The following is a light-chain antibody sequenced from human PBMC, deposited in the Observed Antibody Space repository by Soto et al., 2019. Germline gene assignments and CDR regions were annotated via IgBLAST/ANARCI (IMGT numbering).Light chain of an antibody. CDR3: HQDNHYPWK. CDR2: ESS. V-gene: IGKV1-16*02. J-gene: IGKJ1*01. CDR1: KGLRKT. Sequence: DIQMTQSPSSLYVYVGDTFTIFCPEKKGLRKTFAWFRQRQGRERQPLTYESSNLPSVVPFNFSGSGTRTNFSLTLSSLWPEDFATYFCHQDNHYPWKVGQGTKVDSK.